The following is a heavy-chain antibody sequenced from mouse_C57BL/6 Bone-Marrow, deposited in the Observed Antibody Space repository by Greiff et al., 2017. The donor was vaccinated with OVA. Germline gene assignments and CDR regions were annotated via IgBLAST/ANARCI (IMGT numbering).Heavy chain of an antibody. CDR3: ARLSTVGQGMYY. CDR2: IYPGGGYT. J-gene: IGHJ4*01. V-gene: IGHV1-63*01. D-gene: IGHD1-1*01. Sequence: VKLVESGAELVRPGTSVKMSCKASGYTFTNYWIGWAKQRPGHGLEWIGDIYPGGGYTNYNEKFKGKATLTADKSSSTAYMQFSSLTSEDSAIYYCARLSTVGQGMYYWGQGTSVTVSS. CDR1: GYTFTNYW.